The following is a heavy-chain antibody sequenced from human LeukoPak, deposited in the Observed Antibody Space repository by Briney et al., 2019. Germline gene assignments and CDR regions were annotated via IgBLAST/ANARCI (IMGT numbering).Heavy chain of an antibody. CDR1: GFTFSSYA. D-gene: IGHD6-13*01. V-gene: IGHV3-30-3*01. J-gene: IGHJ4*02. CDR2: ISYDGSNK. Sequence: GGSLRLSCAASGFTFSSYAMHWVRQAPGKGLEWVAVISYDGSNKYYADSVKGRFTISRDNSKNTLCLQMNSLRAEDTAVYYCARGDSYSDFDYWGQGTLVTVSS. CDR3: ARGDSYSDFDY.